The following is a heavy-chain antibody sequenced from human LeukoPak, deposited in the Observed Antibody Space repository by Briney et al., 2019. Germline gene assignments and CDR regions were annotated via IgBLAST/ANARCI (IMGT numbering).Heavy chain of an antibody. D-gene: IGHD4-17*01. CDR1: GFTFSNAW. V-gene: IGHV3-15*01. J-gene: IGHJ6*02. Sequence: GGSLRLSCAASGFTFSNAWMSSVRQAPGKGLEWVGRIKSKTDGGTTDYAAPVKGRFTISRDDSKNTLYLQMNSLKTEDTAVYYCTTDSGDYPSYYYYYGMDVWGQGTTVTVSS. CDR3: TTDSGDYPSYYYYYGMDV. CDR2: IKSKTDGGTT.